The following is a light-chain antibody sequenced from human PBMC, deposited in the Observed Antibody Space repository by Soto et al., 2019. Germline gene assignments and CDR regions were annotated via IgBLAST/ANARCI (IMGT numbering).Light chain of an antibody. CDR3: CSYTRSGTLI. CDR1: SGDIGDYNY. CDR2: DVS. J-gene: IGLJ1*01. Sequence: QSVLTQPASVSGSPGQSITISCVGTSGDIGDYNYVSWYQQHTRKVPKVIIYDVSNRPSGVSYRFSGTKSGNTASLTVSGLQAEDEADYYCCSYTRSGTLIFGTGTKVTVL. V-gene: IGLV2-14*01.